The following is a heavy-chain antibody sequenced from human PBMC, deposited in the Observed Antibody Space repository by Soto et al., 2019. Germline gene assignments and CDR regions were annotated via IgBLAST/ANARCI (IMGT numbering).Heavy chain of an antibody. J-gene: IGHJ3*02. V-gene: IGHV3-23*01. CDR2: ISGSGGST. Sequence: HPGGSLRLSCAASGFTFSTYAMSWVRQAPGKGLEWASAISGSGGSTYYADSVKGRFIISRDSSKNTLYLQMNSLRAEDTAVYYCAKAQTVYYYGQFDIWGQGTMVTVSS. D-gene: IGHD3-10*01. CDR1: GFTFSTYA. CDR3: AKAQTVYYYGQFDI.